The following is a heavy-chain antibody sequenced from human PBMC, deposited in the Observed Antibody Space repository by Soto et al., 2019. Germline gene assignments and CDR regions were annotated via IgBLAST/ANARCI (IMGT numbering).Heavy chain of an antibody. J-gene: IGHJ3*02. CDR2: IIPIFGTA. V-gene: IGHV1-69*13. Sequence: SVKVSCKASGGTFSSYAISWVRQAPGQGLEWMGGIIPIFGTANYAQKFQGRVTITADESTSTAYMELSSLRSEDTAVYYCARDSVYSSGWYRVAFDIWGQGTMVTVS. CDR1: GGTFSSYA. CDR3: ARDSVYSSGWYRVAFDI. D-gene: IGHD6-19*01.